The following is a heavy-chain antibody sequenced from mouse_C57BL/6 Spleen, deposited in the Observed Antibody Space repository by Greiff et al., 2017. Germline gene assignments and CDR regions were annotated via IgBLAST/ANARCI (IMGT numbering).Heavy chain of an antibody. CDR1: GFTFTDYY. CDR2: IRNKANGYTT. Sequence: EVKLMESGGGLVQPGGSLSLSCAASGFTFTDYYMSWVRQPPGKALEWLGFIRNKANGYTTEYSASVKGRFTISRDKSQSILYLQMNALRAEDSATYYCARYYYGSSYFDYWGQGTTLTVSS. V-gene: IGHV7-3*01. J-gene: IGHJ2*01. D-gene: IGHD1-1*01. CDR3: ARYYYGSSYFDY.